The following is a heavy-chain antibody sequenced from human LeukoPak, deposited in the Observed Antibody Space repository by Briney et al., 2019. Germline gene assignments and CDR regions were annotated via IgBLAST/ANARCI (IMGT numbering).Heavy chain of an antibody. Sequence: KPSETLSLTCAVYGGSFSGYYWSWIRQPPGKGLEWIGEINHSGSTNYNPSLKSRVTISVDTSKSQFSLKLSSVTAADTAVYYCAREWVVIGYFDYWGQGTLVTVSS. CDR3: AREWVVIGYFDY. J-gene: IGHJ4*02. D-gene: IGHD2-21*01. V-gene: IGHV4-34*01. CDR1: GGSFSGYY. CDR2: INHSGST.